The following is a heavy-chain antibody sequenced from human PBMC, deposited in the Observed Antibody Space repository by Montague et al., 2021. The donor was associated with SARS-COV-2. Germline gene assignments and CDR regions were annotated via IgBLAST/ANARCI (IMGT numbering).Heavy chain of an antibody. J-gene: IGHJ6*02. CDR2: IYSSGST. V-gene: IGHV4-61*02. Sequence: TLSLTCTVSGGSIRSGSYYWSWIRQPAGKGLEWIGRIYSSGSTKYNPSLKSRVTMSVDTSKNQFSMKVSSVTAADTAVNYCARDYGDYSYYYGLDVWGQGTTVTISS. CDR1: GGSIRSGSYY. CDR3: ARDYGDYSYYYGLDV. D-gene: IGHD4-17*01.